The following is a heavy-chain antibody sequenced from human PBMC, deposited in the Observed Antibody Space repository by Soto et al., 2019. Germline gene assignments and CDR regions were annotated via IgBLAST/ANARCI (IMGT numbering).Heavy chain of an antibody. D-gene: IGHD2-2*01. CDR2: ISAYNGNT. V-gene: IGHV1-18*01. CDR3: ARDDIVVVPAAMNPSYNWFDP. CDR1: GYTFTSYG. Sequence: ASVKVSCKASGYTFTSYGISWVRQAPGQGLEWMGWISAYNGNTNYAQKLQGRVTMTTDTSTSTAYMELRSLRSDDTAVYYCARDDIVVVPAAMNPSYNWFDPWGQGTLVNVSS. J-gene: IGHJ5*02.